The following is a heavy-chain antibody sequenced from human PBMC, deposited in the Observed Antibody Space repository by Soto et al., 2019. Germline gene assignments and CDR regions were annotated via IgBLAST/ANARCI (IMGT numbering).Heavy chain of an antibody. Sequence: SETLSLTCAVSGASCSTNNWWSWVRQPPGKGLEWIGEVYHSGSTNCNPSLKSRVTISIDKSKNQFSLRLTSMTAADTAVYYCAVPGAGDFDYWSQGTLVTVSS. CDR3: AVPGAGDFDY. CDR1: GASCSTNNW. V-gene: IGHV4-4*02. J-gene: IGHJ4*02. D-gene: IGHD6-13*01. CDR2: VYHSGST.